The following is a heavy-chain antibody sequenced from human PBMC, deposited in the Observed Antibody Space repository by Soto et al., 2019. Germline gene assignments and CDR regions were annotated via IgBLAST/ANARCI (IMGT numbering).Heavy chain of an antibody. CDR3: AREPQSGYSGYGGSWFDP. D-gene: IGHD5-12*01. J-gene: IGHJ5*02. Sequence: PSETLSLTCTVSGGSISSYYWSWIRQPPGKGLEWIGYIYYSGSTNYNPSLKSRVTISVDTSKNQFSLKLSSVTAADTAVYYCAREPQSGYSGYGGSWFDPWGQGTLVTVSS. V-gene: IGHV4-59*01. CDR2: IYYSGST. CDR1: GGSISSYY.